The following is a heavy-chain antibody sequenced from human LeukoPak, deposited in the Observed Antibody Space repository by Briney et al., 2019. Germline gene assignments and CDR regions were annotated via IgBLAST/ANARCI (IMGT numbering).Heavy chain of an antibody. Sequence: SETLSLTCTVSGGSISSYYWSWIRQPPGKGLEWIGYIYYSGSTNYDPSLKSRVTISVDTSKNQFSLKLRSVTAADTAVYYCARVPVLPGSGSYQFDYWGQGTLVTVSS. J-gene: IGHJ4*02. V-gene: IGHV4-59*13. D-gene: IGHD3-10*01. CDR3: ARVPVLPGSGSYQFDY. CDR2: IYYSGST. CDR1: GGSISSYY.